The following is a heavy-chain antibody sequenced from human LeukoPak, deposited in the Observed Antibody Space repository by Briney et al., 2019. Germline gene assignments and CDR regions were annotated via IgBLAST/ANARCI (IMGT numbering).Heavy chain of an antibody. CDR1: GFTFSNYG. Sequence: GGSLRLSCAASGFTFSNYGMHWVRQAPGKGLEWVAFVRYDETTKFYADSVKGRLTISRDNSKTTLYLQMNSLRAEDTAVYYCARSSEEGPYYYDSSGYYFLWDWGQGTLVTVSS. D-gene: IGHD3-22*01. CDR3: ARSSEEGPYYYDSSGYYFLWD. J-gene: IGHJ4*02. CDR2: VRYDETTK. V-gene: IGHV3-30*02.